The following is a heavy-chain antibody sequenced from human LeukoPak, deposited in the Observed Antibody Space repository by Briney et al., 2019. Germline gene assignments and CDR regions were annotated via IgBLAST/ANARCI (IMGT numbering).Heavy chain of an antibody. CDR3: ASAAVAGSRPFDY. V-gene: IGHV3-74*01. Sequence: PGGSLRLSCAASGFTFSSYWMHWVRQAPGKGLVWVSRINTDGSIPNYADSVKGRFTISRDNAKNTLYLQMNSLRADDTAVYYCASAAVAGSRPFDYWGQGTLVTVSS. CDR2: INTDGSIP. D-gene: IGHD6-19*01. J-gene: IGHJ4*02. CDR1: GFTFSSYW.